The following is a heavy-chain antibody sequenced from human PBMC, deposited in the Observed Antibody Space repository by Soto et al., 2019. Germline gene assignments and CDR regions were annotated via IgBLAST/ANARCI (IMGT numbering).Heavy chain of an antibody. CDR1: CGAFMGFS. CDR3: ARVGYGYSYGRNYFDY. Sequence: SETPSPTCAVSCGAFMGFSLGGVPPTPGKGLEWIGEINHSGSTNYNPSLKSRVTISVDTSKNQFSLKLSSVTAADTAVYYCARVGYGYSYGRNYFDYWGQGTLVTVSS. V-gene: IGHV4-34*01. CDR2: INHSGST. J-gene: IGHJ4*02. D-gene: IGHD5-18*01.